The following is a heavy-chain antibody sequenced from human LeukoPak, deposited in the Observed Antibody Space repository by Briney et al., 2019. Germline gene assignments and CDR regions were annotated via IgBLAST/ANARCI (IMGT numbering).Heavy chain of an antibody. D-gene: IGHD2-15*01. V-gene: IGHV4-34*01. Sequence: PSETLSLTCAVHGGSFSGYYWSWIRQPPGKGLEWIGEINHSGSTNYNPSLKSRVTISVDTSKNQFSLKLSSVTAADTAVYYCARGYCSGGSCYSGIGVVEDYWGQGTLVTVSS. J-gene: IGHJ4*02. CDR1: GGSFSGYY. CDR2: INHSGST. CDR3: ARGYCSGGSCYSGIGVVEDY.